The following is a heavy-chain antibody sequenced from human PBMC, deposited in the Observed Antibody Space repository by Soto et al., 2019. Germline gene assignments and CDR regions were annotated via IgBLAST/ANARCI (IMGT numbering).Heavy chain of an antibody. Sequence: SETLSLTCVVSGDSISSSNWWSWVRQPPGKGLEWIGYIYYSGSTNYNPSLKSRVTISVDTSKNQFSLKLRSVTAADTAVYYCAREDDFWSGYLAYWGQGTLVTVSS. CDR2: IYYSGST. CDR1: GDSISSSNW. D-gene: IGHD3-3*01. V-gene: IGHV4-4*02. J-gene: IGHJ4*02. CDR3: AREDDFWSGYLAY.